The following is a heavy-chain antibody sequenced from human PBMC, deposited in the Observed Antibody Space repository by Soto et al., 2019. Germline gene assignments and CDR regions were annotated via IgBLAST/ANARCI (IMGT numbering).Heavy chain of an antibody. Sequence: LILSCAASGFTFISYAMHWVRQAPGKGLEWVAVISYDGSNKYSADSVKGRFTISRDNSKNTLYLQMNSLRAEDTAVYYCARGASGNPAIDYWGQGTPVTVSS. CDR2: ISYDGSNK. CDR1: GFTFISYA. V-gene: IGHV3-30-3*01. D-gene: IGHD6-19*01. CDR3: ARGASGNPAIDY. J-gene: IGHJ4*02.